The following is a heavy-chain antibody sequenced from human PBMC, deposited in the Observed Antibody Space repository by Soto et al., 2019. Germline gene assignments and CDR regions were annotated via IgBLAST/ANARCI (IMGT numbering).Heavy chain of an antibody. Sequence: EASVKVSCKASGGTFSSYAISWVRQAPGQGLEWMGGIIPIFGTANYAQKFQGRVTITADESTSTAYMELSSLRSEDTAVYYCARGAHNFYDSSGYHSLFDYWGQGTLVTVSS. D-gene: IGHD3-22*01. J-gene: IGHJ4*02. CDR3: ARGAHNFYDSSGYHSLFDY. V-gene: IGHV1-69*13. CDR1: GGTFSSYA. CDR2: IIPIFGTA.